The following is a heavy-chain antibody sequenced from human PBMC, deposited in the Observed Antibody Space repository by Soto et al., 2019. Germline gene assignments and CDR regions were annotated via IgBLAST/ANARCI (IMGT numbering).Heavy chain of an antibody. CDR3: ARDCISTSCYTYRLRWFDP. CDR2: ISGSGGST. Sequence: GGSLRLSCAASGFTFSSYAMSWVFQAPGKGLEWVSAISGSGGSTYYADSVKGRFTISRDNAKNTLYLQMNSLRAEDTAVYYCARDCISTSCYTYRLRWFDPWGQGTLVTVSS. D-gene: IGHD2-2*01. J-gene: IGHJ5*02. V-gene: IGHV3-23*01. CDR1: GFTFSSYA.